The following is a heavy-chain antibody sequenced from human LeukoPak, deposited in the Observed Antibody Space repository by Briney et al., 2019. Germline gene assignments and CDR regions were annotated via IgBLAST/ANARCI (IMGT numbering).Heavy chain of an antibody. J-gene: IGHJ5*02. D-gene: IGHD3-9*01. CDR1: GGSFSGYY. Sequence: SETLSLTCAVYGGSFSGYYWSWIRQPPGKGLEWIGEINHSGSTNYNPSLKSRVTISVDTSKSQFSLKLSSVTAADTAVYYCARDVILTGYYRFDPWGQGTLVTVSS. CDR2: INHSGST. V-gene: IGHV4-34*01. CDR3: ARDVILTGYYRFDP.